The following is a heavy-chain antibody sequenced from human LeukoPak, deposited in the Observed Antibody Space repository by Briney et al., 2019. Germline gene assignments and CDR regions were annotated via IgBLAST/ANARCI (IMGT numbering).Heavy chain of an antibody. Sequence: ASVKVSCKASGYIFTGYYIHWVRQAPGQGREWMGWINPNSGDTKYAQKFQGRVTMTRDTSNNTVYMDLTRLIFDDTAMYYCARDGVFRFEVGDVYYYYMDVWGKGTTVIISS. CDR3: ARDGVFRFEVGDVYYYYMDV. V-gene: IGHV1-2*02. D-gene: IGHD2-21*02. J-gene: IGHJ6*03. CDR1: GYIFTGYY. CDR2: INPNSGDT.